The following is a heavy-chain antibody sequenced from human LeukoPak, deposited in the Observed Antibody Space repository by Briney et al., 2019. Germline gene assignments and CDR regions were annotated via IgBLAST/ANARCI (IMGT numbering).Heavy chain of an antibody. J-gene: IGHJ4*02. CDR2: IYWDDDK. Sequence: SGPTLVKPTQTLTLTCTFSGFSLSTSGLAVGWIRQPPGKALEWLALIYWDDDKRYSPSVKSRLTITKDTSKNQVVLTMTSLDPVDTATYYCAHRNFRSGSYHFDYWGQGTLVTVSS. CDR3: AHRNFRSGSYHFDY. D-gene: IGHD6-19*01. CDR1: GFSLSTSGLA. V-gene: IGHV2-5*02.